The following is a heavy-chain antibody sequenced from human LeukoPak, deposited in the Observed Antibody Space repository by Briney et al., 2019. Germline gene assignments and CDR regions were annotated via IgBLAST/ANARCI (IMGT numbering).Heavy chain of an antibody. CDR3: ARDYSGYSSGWYDY. CDR1: GYTFTGYY. J-gene: IGHJ4*02. Sequence: ASVKVSCKASGYTFTGYYMHWVRQAPGQGLEWMGWINPNSGGTNYAQKFQGRVTMTRDTSISTAYMELSRLRSDDTAVYYCARDYSGYSSGWYDYWGQGTLVTVPS. D-gene: IGHD6-19*01. CDR2: INPNSGGT. V-gene: IGHV1-2*02.